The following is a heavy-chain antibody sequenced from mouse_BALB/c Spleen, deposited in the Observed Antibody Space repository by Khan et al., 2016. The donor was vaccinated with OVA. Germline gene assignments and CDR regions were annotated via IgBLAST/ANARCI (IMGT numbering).Heavy chain of an antibody. J-gene: IGHJ2*01. Sequence: VQLQESGAELAKPGASVKMSCKASGYTFINYWILWVKQTPGQGLEWIGYINPSTAYTEYNQNFKDKATLTADKASRTAYMQLSSQKFAASVVYSCERSSLQWYFDYWGQGTTLTVSS. D-gene: IGHD1-3*01. CDR2: INPSTAYT. V-gene: IGHV1-7*01. CDR1: GYTFINYW. CDR3: ERSSLQWYFDY.